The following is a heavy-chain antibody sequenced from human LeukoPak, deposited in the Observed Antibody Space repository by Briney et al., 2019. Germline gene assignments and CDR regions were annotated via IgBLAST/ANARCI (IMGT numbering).Heavy chain of an antibody. J-gene: IGHJ6*02. CDR2: VSNSGTRT. CDR3: AKDGGNSSSWQVTWYYYYGMDV. D-gene: IGHD6-13*01. Sequence: GGSLRLSCAATGFTFSSYAMSWVRQAPGESLEWVSVVSNSGTRTYYADSVKGRFTISRDNSKNALYLQMTGLRVDDTAVYYCAKDGGNSSSWQVTWYYYYGMDVWGQGTTVTVSS. CDR1: GFTFSSYA. V-gene: IGHV3-23*01.